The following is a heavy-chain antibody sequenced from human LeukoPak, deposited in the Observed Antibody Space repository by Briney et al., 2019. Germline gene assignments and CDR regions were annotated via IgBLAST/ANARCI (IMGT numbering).Heavy chain of an antibody. CDR1: GYTFTDYY. CDR3: ASWSEPGSDAFDI. D-gene: IGHD1-14*01. CDR2: INPDSGGP. V-gene: IGHV1-2*02. J-gene: IGHJ3*02. Sequence: GASVKVSCKASGYTFTDYYMHWVRQAPGQGLEWMGWINPDSGGPNYAQKFQGRVTMTRDTSITTAYMELSGLRSDDTAVYYCASWSEPGSDAFDIWGQGAMVTVSS.